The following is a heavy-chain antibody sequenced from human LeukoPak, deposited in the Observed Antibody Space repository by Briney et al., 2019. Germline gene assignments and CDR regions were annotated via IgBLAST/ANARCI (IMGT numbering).Heavy chain of an antibody. CDR2: INHSGST. V-gene: IGHV4-34*01. J-gene: IGHJ4*02. CDR3: ARVRWLQPIFDY. Sequence: SETLSLTCAVYGGSFSGYYWSWIRQPPGKGLEWIGEINHSGSTNYNPSLKSRVTISVDTSKNQFSLKLSSVTAADTAVYYCARVRWLQPIFDYWGQGTLDTVSS. CDR1: GGSFSGYY. D-gene: IGHD5-24*01.